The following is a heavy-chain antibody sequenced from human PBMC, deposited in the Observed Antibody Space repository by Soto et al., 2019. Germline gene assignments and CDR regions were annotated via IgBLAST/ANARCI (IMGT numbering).Heavy chain of an antibody. D-gene: IGHD6-19*01. J-gene: IGHJ6*02. CDR2: IYSGGST. CDR3: ARDHRYSSGWYYYYGMDV. CDR1: GFTVSSNY. Sequence: PGGSLRLSCAASGFTVSSNYMRWVRHAPGKGLEWVSVIYSGGSTYYADSVKGRFTISRDNSKNTLYLQMNSLRAEDTAVYYCARDHRYSSGWYYYYGMDVWGQGTTVTVSS. V-gene: IGHV3-53*01.